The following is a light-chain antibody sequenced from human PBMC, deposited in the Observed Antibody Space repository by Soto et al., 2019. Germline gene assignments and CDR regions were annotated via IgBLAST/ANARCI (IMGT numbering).Light chain of an antibody. V-gene: IGKV1-17*01. Sequence: DIQMTQSPSSLSASVGDRVTITCRASQDIRNYLGWYQQKPGKAPKRLIYSAATLESGVPSRFSGSGSGTELTLTISSLQHEDFATYYCLQHNSFPRTFGQGTKLEIK. J-gene: IGKJ1*01. CDR1: QDIRNY. CDR2: SAA. CDR3: LQHNSFPRT.